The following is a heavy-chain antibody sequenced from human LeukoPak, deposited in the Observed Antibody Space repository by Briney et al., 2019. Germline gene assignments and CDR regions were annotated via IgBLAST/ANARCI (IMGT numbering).Heavy chain of an antibody. CDR1: GGSISSYY. Sequence: SETLSLTCTVSGGSISSYYWSWIRQPPGKGLEWIGYIYYSGSTNYNPSLKGRVTISVDTSKNQFSLKLSSVTAADTAVYYCARGKLGMEAFDIWGQGTMVTVSS. CDR2: IYYSGST. CDR3: ARGKLGMEAFDI. V-gene: IGHV4-59*01. J-gene: IGHJ3*02. D-gene: IGHD7-27*01.